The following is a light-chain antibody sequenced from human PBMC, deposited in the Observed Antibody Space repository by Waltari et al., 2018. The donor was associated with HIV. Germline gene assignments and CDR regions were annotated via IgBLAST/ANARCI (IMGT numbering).Light chain of an antibody. CDR1: TSDVGAYNY. CDR2: EVF. V-gene: IGLV2-8*01. Sequence: QSALTQPPSASGPPGQPVTTSCTGKTSDVGAYNYVSWYQHHPGKAPKLMLYEVFKRPSGVPDRFSGSKSGNTASLTVSGLQAEDEADYYCTSYAGRNTFVFGGGTKLTVL. J-gene: IGLJ2*01. CDR3: TSYAGRNTFV.